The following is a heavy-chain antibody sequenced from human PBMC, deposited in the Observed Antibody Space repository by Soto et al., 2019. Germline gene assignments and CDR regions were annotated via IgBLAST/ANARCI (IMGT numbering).Heavy chain of an antibody. J-gene: IGHJ6*03. D-gene: IGHD3-3*01. CDR2: IWYGGSNK. Sequence: GGSLRLSCAASGFTFSSYGMHWVRQAPGKGLEWVAVIWYGGSNKYYADSVKGRFTISRDNSKNTLYLQMNSLRAEDTAVYYCARRYYDFWSGSSYGFLRYYYMDVWGKGTTVTVSS. V-gene: IGHV3-33*01. CDR1: GFTFSSYG. CDR3: ARRYYDFWSGSSYGFLRYYYMDV.